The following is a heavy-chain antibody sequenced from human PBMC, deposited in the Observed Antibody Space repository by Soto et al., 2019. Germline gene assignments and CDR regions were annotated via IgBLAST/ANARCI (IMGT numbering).Heavy chain of an antibody. CDR3: ARIRGNYDSSGRDYYYYYGMDV. CDR2: IDWDGDK. CDR1: GFSLTTSGMC. J-gene: IGHJ6*02. Sequence: SGPTLVNPTQTLTLTCTFSGFSLTTSGMCVSWIRQPPGMALEWLALIDWDGDKYYSTSLKTRLTISKDTSKNQVVLTMTNMDPVDTATYYCARIRGNYDSSGRDYYYYYGMDVWGQGTTVTVSS. V-gene: IGHV2-70*01. D-gene: IGHD3-22*01.